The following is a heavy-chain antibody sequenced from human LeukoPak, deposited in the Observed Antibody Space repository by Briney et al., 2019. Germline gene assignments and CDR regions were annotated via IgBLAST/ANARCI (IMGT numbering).Heavy chain of an antibody. J-gene: IGHJ4*02. CDR1: GGSISSYY. CDR2: IYISGSGST. V-gene: IGHV4-4*07. CDR3: ARDGGLYGSGFDY. Sequence: SETLSLTCTVSGGSISSYYWSWIRQPAGKGLEWIGRIYISGSGSTNYNPSLKSRVTMSVDTSRNQFPLKLSSVTAADTAVYYCARDGGLYGSGFDYWGQGTLVTVSS. D-gene: IGHD3-10*01.